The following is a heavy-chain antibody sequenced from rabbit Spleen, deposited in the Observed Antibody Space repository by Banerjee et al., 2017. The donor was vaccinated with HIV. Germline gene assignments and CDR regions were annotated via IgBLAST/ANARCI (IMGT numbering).Heavy chain of an antibody. V-gene: IGHV1S45*01. J-gene: IGHJ4*01. CDR2: INAATAKP. Sequence: QEQVKESGGGLVKPEGSLTLTCKASGVSFSDRDVMCWVRQAPGKGLEWIACINAATAKPVYATWAKGRFTISRTSSTTVTLRMTSLTATDTATYFCARDLVGVIGWNFYLWGQGTLVTVS. D-gene: IGHD1-1*01. CDR1: GVSFSDRDV. CDR3: ARDLVGVIGWNFYL.